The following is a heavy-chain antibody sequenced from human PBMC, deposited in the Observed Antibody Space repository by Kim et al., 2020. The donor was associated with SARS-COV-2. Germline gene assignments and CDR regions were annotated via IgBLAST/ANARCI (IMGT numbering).Heavy chain of an antibody. J-gene: IGHJ4*02. CDR3: ARSRLLGY. Sequence: GGSLRLSCVASGFIFSSYSMTWVRQAPGKGLEWVANIKQDGSEKYYVDSVKGRFTISRDNAKNSLYLQMNSLRAEDTAVYYCARSRLLGYWGQGTLVTVSS. CDR1: GFIFSSYS. CDR2: IKQDGSEK. D-gene: IGHD2-15*01. V-gene: IGHV3-7*01.